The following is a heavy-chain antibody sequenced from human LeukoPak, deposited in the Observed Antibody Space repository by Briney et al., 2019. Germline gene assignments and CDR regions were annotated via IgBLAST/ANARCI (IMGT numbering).Heavy chain of an antibody. CDR3: ARAVENYDFWSGYLYYYYYGMDV. V-gene: IGHV1-3*01. CDR2: INAANGNT. CDR1: GFTFTTYT. D-gene: IGHD3-3*01. J-gene: IGHJ6*02. Sequence: ASVKVSCKTSGFTFTTYTMHWVRQAPGQRLEWMGWINAANGNTQYSQKFQGRVTITRDTSASTAYMELSSLRSEDTAVYYCARAVENYDFWSGYLYYYYYGMDVWGQGTTVTVSS.